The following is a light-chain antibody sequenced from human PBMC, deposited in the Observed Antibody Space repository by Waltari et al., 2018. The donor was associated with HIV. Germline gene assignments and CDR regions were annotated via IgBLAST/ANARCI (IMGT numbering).Light chain of an antibody. CDR3: HQSSSFPFT. CDR1: QSVGSS. J-gene: IGKJ3*01. V-gene: IGKV6-21*01. Sequence: EVVLTQSPDFQSVTLKEKVDITCRASQSVGSSLHWYQKKPGQCPTLLIKYASQSLSGVPPRFSGSGSGTDFTLTINSLEAEDAATYYCHQSSSFPFTFGPGTKVEIK. CDR2: YAS.